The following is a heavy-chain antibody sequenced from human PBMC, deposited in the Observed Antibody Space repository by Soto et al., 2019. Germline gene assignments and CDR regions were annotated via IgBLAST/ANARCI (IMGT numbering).Heavy chain of an antibody. V-gene: IGHV3-30-3*01. CDR1: GFTFSSYA. CDR3: ARGVAARPRSGFDY. D-gene: IGHD6-6*01. Sequence: QVQLVESGEGVVQPGRSLRLSCAASGFTFSSYAMHWVRQAPGKGLEWVAVISYDGSNKYYADSVKGRFTISRDNSKNTLYLQMNSLRAEDTAVYYCARGVAARPRSGFDYWGQGTLVTVSS. J-gene: IGHJ4*02. CDR2: ISYDGSNK.